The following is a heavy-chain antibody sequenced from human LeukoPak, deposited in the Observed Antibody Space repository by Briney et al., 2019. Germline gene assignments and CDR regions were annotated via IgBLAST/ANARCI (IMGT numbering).Heavy chain of an antibody. CDR2: IYYSGST. V-gene: IGHV4-59*01. J-gene: IGHJ5*02. CDR3: AREVGYWFDL. CDR1: GGSISSYY. D-gene: IGHD1-26*01. Sequence: SETLSLTCTVSGGSISSYYWSWIRQPPGKGLEWIGYIYYSGSTNYNPSLKSRVTISVDTSKNQFSLKLSSVTAADTAVYYCAREVGYWFDLWGQGTLVSVSS.